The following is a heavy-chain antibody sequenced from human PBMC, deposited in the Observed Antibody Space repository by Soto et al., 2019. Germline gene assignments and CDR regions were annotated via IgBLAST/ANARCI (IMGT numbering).Heavy chain of an antibody. D-gene: IGHD6-6*01. CDR3: ARDQSSSVRYFDY. CDR1: GFTFSSYA. Sequence: GSLRLSCAASGFTFSSYAMHWVRQAPGKGLEWVAVISYDGSNKYYADSVKGRFTISRDNSKNTLYLQMNSLRAEDTAVYYCARDQSSSVRYFDYWGQGTLVTVSS. CDR2: ISYDGSNK. V-gene: IGHV3-30-3*01. J-gene: IGHJ4*02.